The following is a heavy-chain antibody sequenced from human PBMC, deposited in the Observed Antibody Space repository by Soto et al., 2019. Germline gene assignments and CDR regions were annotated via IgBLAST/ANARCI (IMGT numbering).Heavy chain of an antibody. CDR1: RFIFSGYG. J-gene: IGHJ4*02. CDR3: ATDIGHAPFAY. Sequence: HPXVSMRLSCAASRFIFSGYGMHCVRQAQGKGLEWVAVTWNDGSNENYADSVTGRFTISRDNPKKTLYLQMNSLRAEDMAVYFCATDIGHAPFAYWGRGTLVTSPQ. V-gene: IGHV3-33*03. CDR2: TWNDGSNE.